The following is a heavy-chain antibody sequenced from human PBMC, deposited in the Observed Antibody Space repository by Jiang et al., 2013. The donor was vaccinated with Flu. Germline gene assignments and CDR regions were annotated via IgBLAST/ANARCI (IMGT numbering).Heavy chain of an antibody. Sequence: LLKPSETLSLTCAVYGGSFSGYYWSWIRQPPGKGLEWIGEIDHTGSTNHNPSLKSRVTISVDTSKNQFSLKLRSVTAADTAVYYCARLLEWFPFDYWGQGTLVTVSS. J-gene: IGHJ4*02. CDR3: ARLLEWFPFDY. V-gene: IGHV4-34*01. D-gene: IGHD3-3*01. CDR2: IDHTGST. CDR1: GGSFSGYY.